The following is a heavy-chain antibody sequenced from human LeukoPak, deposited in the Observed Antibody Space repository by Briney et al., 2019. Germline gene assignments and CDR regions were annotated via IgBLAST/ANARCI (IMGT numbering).Heavy chain of an antibody. J-gene: IGHJ6*03. D-gene: IGHD4-23*01. CDR2: ISAYNGNT. Sequence: ASVKVSCKASGHTFTSYGISWVRQAPGQGLEWMGWISAYNGNTNYAQKLQGRVTMTTDTSTSTAYMELRSLRSDDTAVYYCARIGGNPNYYYYYYMDVWGKGTTVTVSS. CDR1: GHTFTSYG. CDR3: ARIGGNPNYYYYYYMDV. V-gene: IGHV1-18*01.